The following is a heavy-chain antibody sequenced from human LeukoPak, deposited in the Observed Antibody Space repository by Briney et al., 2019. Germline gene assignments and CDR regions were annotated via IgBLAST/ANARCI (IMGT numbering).Heavy chain of an antibody. J-gene: IGHJ6*04. CDR1: GFTFSDYY. V-gene: IGHV3-11*06. D-gene: IGHD2-2*01. Sequence: GGSLRLSCAASGFTFSDYYMSWIRQAPGEGLEWVSYISSSSSYTNYADSVKGRFTISRDNAKNSLHLQMNSLRAEDTAVYYCARSSAYCSSTSCPTYYYGMDVWGKGTTVTVST. CDR2: ISSSSSYT. CDR3: ARSSAYCSSTSCPTYYYGMDV.